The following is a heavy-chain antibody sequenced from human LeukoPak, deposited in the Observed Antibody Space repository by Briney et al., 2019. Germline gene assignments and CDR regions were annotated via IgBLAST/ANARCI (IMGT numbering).Heavy chain of an antibody. V-gene: IGHV4-39*07. J-gene: IGHJ4*02. CDR3: ARVNGWYGGRFLDY. CDR1: GGSISSSSYY. CDR2: IYYSGST. Sequence: RSETLSLTCTVSGGSISSSSYYWGWIRHPAGKGREWFGRIYYSGSTYYNPAIKSRVTISADTSKNQFSLKLSSVTAADTAVYYCARVNGWYGGRFLDYWGQGTLVTVSS. D-gene: IGHD6-19*01.